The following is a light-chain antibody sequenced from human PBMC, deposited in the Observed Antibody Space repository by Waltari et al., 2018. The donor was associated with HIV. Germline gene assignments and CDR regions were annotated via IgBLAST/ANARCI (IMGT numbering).Light chain of an antibody. CDR1: SGSIASSY. Sequence: NFILTQSHSVSESPGKTVTISCTRSSGSIASSYVQWYQQRPGSAPTTLLYEDTERPSGVPARFSGSIDSSSNSASLTISGLKTEDEADYCCQSYDSSNQVFGGGTKVTVL. CDR3: QSYDSSNQV. V-gene: IGLV6-57*03. CDR2: EDT. J-gene: IGLJ3*02.